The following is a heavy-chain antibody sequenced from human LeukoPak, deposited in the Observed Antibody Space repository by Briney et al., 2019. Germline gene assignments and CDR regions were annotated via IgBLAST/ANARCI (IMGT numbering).Heavy chain of an antibody. V-gene: IGHV4-59*12. CDR3: ARGALYDYIWGSYRFLGAIDY. CDR1: GGSIRSYY. CDR2: IYYSGST. Sequence: SETLSLTCTISGGSIRSYYWSWIRQPPGKGLEWIGYIYYSGSTNYNPSLKSRVTISVDTSKNQFSLKLSSVTAADTAVYYCARGALYDYIWGSYRFLGAIDYWGQGTLVTVSS. J-gene: IGHJ4*02. D-gene: IGHD3-16*02.